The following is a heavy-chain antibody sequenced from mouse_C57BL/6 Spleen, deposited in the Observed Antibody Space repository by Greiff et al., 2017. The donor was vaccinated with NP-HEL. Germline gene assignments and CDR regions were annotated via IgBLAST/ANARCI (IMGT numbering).Heavy chain of an antibody. CDR2: IYPGSGNT. D-gene: IGHD5-1*01. V-gene: IGHV1-76*01. CDR1: GYTFTDYY. J-gene: IGHJ3*01. CDR3: ANEYVTWFAY. Sequence: QVQLQQSGAELVRPGASVKLSCKASGYTFTDYYINWVKQRPGQGLEWIARIYPGSGNTYYNEKFKGKATLTAEKSSSTAYMQLSSLTSEDSAVYFCANEYVTWFAYWGQGTLVTVSA.